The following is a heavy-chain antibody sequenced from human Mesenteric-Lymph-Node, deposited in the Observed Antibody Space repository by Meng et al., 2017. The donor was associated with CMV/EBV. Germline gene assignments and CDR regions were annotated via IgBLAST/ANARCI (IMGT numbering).Heavy chain of an antibody. D-gene: IGHD3-10*01. Sequence: GSLRLSCTVSGGSISSYYWSWIRQPPGKGLEWIGYISYIGSTDYNPSLRSRVTMSVDTSKNQFSLKLNSVTAADTAVYYCASDGLYGSGIRYWGQGTLVTVSS. CDR2: ISYIGST. J-gene: IGHJ4*02. V-gene: IGHV4-59*01. CDR3: ASDGLYGSGIRY. CDR1: GGSISSYY.